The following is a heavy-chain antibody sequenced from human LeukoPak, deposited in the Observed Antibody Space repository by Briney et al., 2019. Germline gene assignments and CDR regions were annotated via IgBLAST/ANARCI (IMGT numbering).Heavy chain of an antibody. Sequence: ASVKVSCKASGYTFTGYYMHWVRQAPGQGLEWMGWINPNSGGTNYAQKFQGRVTMTRDTSISTAYMELSSLRSEDTAVYYCASLSNSSSWFFDYWGQGTLVTVSS. J-gene: IGHJ4*02. V-gene: IGHV1-2*02. CDR1: GYTFTGYY. CDR3: ASLSNSSSWFFDY. D-gene: IGHD6-13*01. CDR2: INPNSGGT.